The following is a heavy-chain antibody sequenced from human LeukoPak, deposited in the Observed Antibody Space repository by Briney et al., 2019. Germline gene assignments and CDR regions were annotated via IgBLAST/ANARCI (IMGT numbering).Heavy chain of an antibody. CDR1: GFTLSSYT. V-gene: IGHV3-48*04. CDR3: ARMNYVSTGWGAPFDN. D-gene: IGHD1-7*01. Sequence: GGSLRVSCAASGFTLSSYTMNWVRQAPGRGLEWLSYICSSGTTTYYADSVKGRFTISRDNAKNLLFLQMNSLRAEDTAVYYCARMNYVSTGWGAPFDNWGQGTLVTVSS. J-gene: IGHJ4*02. CDR2: ICSSGTTT.